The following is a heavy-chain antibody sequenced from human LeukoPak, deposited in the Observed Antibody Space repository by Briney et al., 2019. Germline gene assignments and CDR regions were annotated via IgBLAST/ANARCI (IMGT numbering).Heavy chain of an antibody. V-gene: IGHV1-2*02. CDR2: INPNNGGT. Sequence: ASVKVSCKASGYTFTSYDINWVRQATGQGLEWMGWINPNNGGTNFAQKFQGRVTMTRDTSISTAYMDLSGLIFDDTAVYYCARGLGSGSRYPFDYWGQGTLVTVSS. J-gene: IGHJ4*02. D-gene: IGHD3-10*01. CDR1: GYTFTSYD. CDR3: ARGLGSGSRYPFDY.